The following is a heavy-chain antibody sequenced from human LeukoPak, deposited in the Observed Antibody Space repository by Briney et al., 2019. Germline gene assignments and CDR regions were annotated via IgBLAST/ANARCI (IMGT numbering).Heavy chain of an antibody. V-gene: IGHV4-39*01. D-gene: IGHD6-19*01. CDR2: IYYSGST. J-gene: IGHJ4*02. CDR3: ARRLGSSGWYHY. Sequence: SETLSLTCTVSGGSISSSSYYWGWIRQPPGKGLEWIGSIYYSGSTYYNPSFKSRVTISVDTSKNQFSLKLSSVTAADTAVYYCARRLGSSGWYHYWGQGTLVTVSS. CDR1: GGSISSSSYY.